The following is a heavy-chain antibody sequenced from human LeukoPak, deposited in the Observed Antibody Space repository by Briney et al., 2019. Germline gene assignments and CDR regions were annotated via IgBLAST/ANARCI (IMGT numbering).Heavy chain of an antibody. CDR3: AKDIQGSY. D-gene: IGHD2-21*01. J-gene: IGHJ4*02. CDR1: GFTFSSYN. V-gene: IGHV3-23*01. CDR2: VSSSGANT. Sequence: PGGSLRLSCAASGFTFSSYNMNWVRQAPGKGLEWVSLVSSSGANTYYADSVKGRFTISRDNSKNTLYLQMNSLRAEDTAIYYCAKDIQGSYWGQGTLVTVSS.